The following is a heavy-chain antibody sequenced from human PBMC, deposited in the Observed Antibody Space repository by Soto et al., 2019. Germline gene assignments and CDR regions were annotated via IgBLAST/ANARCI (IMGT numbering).Heavy chain of an antibody. V-gene: IGHV4-30-2*01. CDR2: IYHSGST. Sequence: SETLSLTCAVSGGSISSGGYSWSWIRQPPGKGLEWIGYIYHSGSTYYNPSLKSRVTISVDRSKNQFSLKLSSVTAADTAVYYCARGGGLGAVAVAYWGQGTLVTVSS. CDR1: GGSISSGGYS. D-gene: IGHD6-19*01. CDR3: ARGGGLGAVAVAY. J-gene: IGHJ4*02.